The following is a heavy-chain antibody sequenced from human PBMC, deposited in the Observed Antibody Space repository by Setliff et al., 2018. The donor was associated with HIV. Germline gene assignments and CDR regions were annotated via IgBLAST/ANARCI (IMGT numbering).Heavy chain of an antibody. Sequence: PSETLSLTCTVTGGSISSGGFYWTWIRQHPGKGLEWIGYIYNTGSTYHSPSLESRVTISVDTSKNQFSLKLSAVTAADTAVYYCASDYSGSGRPLDSWGQGTLVTVSS. D-gene: IGHD2-15*01. J-gene: IGHJ4*02. CDR3: ASDYSGSGRPLDS. CDR2: IYNTGST. CDR1: GGSISSGGFY. V-gene: IGHV4-31*03.